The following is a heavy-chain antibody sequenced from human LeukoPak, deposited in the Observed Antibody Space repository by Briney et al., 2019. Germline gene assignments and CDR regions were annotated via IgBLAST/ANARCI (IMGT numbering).Heavy chain of an antibody. J-gene: IGHJ5*02. Sequence: NPSETLSLTCTVSGGSISSHYWSWIRQPPGKGLEWIGYIYYSGSTNYNPSLKSRVTISVDTSKNQFSLKLSSVTAADTAVYYCARFGYYFRKFDPWGQGTLVTVSS. CDR2: IYYSGST. CDR1: GGSISSHY. V-gene: IGHV4-59*11. CDR3: ARFGYYFRKFDP. D-gene: IGHD3-22*01.